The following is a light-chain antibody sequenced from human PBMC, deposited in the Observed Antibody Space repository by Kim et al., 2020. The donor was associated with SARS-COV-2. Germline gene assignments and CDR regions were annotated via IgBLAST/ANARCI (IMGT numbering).Light chain of an antibody. CDR1: SLRNYY. CDR3: NSRDSSGFHLV. V-gene: IGLV3-19*01. Sequence: SSELTQDPTVSMALGQPVRITCQGDSLRNYYASWYQKKPGQAPLLVIYGKNNRPSGIPDRFSGSSSGDTASLTITGTQAEDEADYYCNSRDSSGFHLVFGGGTQLTVL. J-gene: IGLJ2*01. CDR2: GKN.